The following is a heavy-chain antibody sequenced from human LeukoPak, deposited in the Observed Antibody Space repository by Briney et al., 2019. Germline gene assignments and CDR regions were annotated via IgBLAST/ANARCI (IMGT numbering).Heavy chain of an antibody. J-gene: IGHJ6*03. CDR2: IYYSGSA. V-gene: IGHV4-39*07. CDR1: GGSISSSTYY. CDR3: ARVSSVWIKDYYYYMDV. D-gene: IGHD5-12*01. Sequence: PSETLSLTCTVSGGSISSSTYYWGWIRQPPGKGPEWIGTIYYSGSAYYNPSLKSRVTISVDTSKNRFSLKVSSVTAADTAVYYCARVSSVWIKDYYYYMDVWGKGTTVTVSS.